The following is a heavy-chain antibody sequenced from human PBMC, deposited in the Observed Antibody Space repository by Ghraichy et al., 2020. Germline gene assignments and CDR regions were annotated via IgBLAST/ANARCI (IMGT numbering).Heavy chain of an antibody. J-gene: IGHJ6*02. D-gene: IGHD2-15*01. CDR3: AKDLREGCSGVNCYSYYYYYYGLDV. CDR2: ISWNRGHT. CDR1: GFSFDDYA. Sequence: GGSLRLSCVASGFSFDDYAMHWVRQAPGKGLEWVAGISWNRGHTGYGDSVKGRFTVSRDGAKNSLYLQMNSLRVEDTAIYYGAKDLREGCSGVNCYSYYYYYYGLDVWGQGTTVTVS. V-gene: IGHV3-9*01.